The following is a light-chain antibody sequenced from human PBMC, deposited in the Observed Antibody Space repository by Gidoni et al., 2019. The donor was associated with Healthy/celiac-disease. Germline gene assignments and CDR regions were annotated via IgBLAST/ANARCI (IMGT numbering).Light chain of an antibody. J-gene: IGKJ4*01. CDR2: DAS. Sequence: DIQMTQSPSSLSASVGDRVTITCQASQDISNYLNWSQQKPGKAPKLLIYDASNLETGVPSRFSGSGSGTDFTFTISSLQPEDIATYYRQQYDNLPLTFGGGTKVEIK. CDR3: QQYDNLPLT. V-gene: IGKV1-33*01. CDR1: QDISNY.